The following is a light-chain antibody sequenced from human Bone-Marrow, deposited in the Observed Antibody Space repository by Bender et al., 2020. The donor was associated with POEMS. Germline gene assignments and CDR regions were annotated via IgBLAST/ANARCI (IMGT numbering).Light chain of an antibody. V-gene: IGLV3-21*02. CDR2: DDS. CDR1: NLESKS. J-gene: IGLJ3*02. CDR3: QSYDNSLGGWV. Sequence: SYELTQAPSVSVAPGQTARITCGGNNLESKSVNWYQQRPGRAPVLVVYDDSDRPSGVPDRFSGSKSGTSASLAITGLQAEDEGDYYCQSYDNSLGGWVFGGGTKLTVL.